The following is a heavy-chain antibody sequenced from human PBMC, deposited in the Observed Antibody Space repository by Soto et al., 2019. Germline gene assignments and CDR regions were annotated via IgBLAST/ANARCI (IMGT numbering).Heavy chain of an antibody. J-gene: IGHJ4*02. V-gene: IGHV3-30-3*01. D-gene: IGHD6-13*01. CDR3: AGIAAAGPIDY. Sequence: PGGSLRLSCAASGFTFSSYAMHWVRQAPGKGLEWVAVISYDGSNKYYADSVKGRFTISRDNSKNTLYLQMNSLRAEDTAVHYCAGIAAAGPIDYWGQGTQVTVSS. CDR1: GFTFSSYA. CDR2: ISYDGSNK.